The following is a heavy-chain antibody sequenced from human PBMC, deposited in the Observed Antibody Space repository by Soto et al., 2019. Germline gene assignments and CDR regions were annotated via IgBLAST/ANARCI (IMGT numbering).Heavy chain of an antibody. V-gene: IGHV3-21*06. CDR3: ARESEDLTSNFDY. CDR2: ISSTTNYI. CDR1: GFTFTRYS. J-gene: IGHJ4*02. Sequence: PGGSLRLSYAASGFTFTRYSMNWVRQAPGKGLEWVSSISSTTNYIYYGDSMKGRFTISRDNGKNSLYLEIHSLRAEDTAVYYCARESEDLTSNFDYWGQGTLVTVSS.